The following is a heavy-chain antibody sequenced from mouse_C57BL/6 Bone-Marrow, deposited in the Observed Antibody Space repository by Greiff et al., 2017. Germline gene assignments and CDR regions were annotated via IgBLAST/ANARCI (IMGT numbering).Heavy chain of an antibody. D-gene: IGHD1-1*01. CDR1: GYTFTSYW. Sequence: QVHVKQPGAELVKPGASVKLSCKASGYTFTSYWMQWVKQRPGQGLEWIGEIDPSDSYTNYHQKFKGKATLTVDTSSSTAYMQLSSLTSEDSAVSYSARLRYHYYAMDYWGQGTSVTVSS. CDR2: IDPSDSYT. V-gene: IGHV1-50*01. CDR3: ARLRYHYYAMDY. J-gene: IGHJ4*01.